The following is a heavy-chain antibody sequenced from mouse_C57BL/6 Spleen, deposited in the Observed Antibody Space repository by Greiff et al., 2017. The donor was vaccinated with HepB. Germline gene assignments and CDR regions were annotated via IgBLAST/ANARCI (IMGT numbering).Heavy chain of an antibody. D-gene: IGHD1-1*01. CDR1: GFSLTSYG. J-gene: IGHJ4*01. Sequence: VQRVESGPGLVQPSQSLSITCTVSGFSLTSYGVHWVRQSPGKGLEWLGVIWSGGSTDYNAAFISRMSISKDNSKSQVFFKMNSLQADDTAIYYCARYYYGSSYRYYYAMDYWGQGTSVTVSS. CDR2: IWSGGST. V-gene: IGHV2-2*01. CDR3: ARYYYGSSYRYYYAMDY.